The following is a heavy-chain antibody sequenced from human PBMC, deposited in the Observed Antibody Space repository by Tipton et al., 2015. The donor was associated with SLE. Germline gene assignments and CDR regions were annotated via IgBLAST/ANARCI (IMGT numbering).Heavy chain of an antibody. V-gene: IGHV4-61*09. CDR1: GGSISSGSYY. CDR2: IYTSGST. CDR3: ARERSIVAAVDY. D-gene: IGHD6-13*01. J-gene: IGHJ4*02. Sequence: TLSLTCTVSGGSISSGSYYWSWIRQPAGKGLEWIGYIYTSGSTNYNPSLKSRVTISVDTPKNQFSLKLSSVTATDTAVYYCARERSIVAAVDYWGQGTLVTVSS.